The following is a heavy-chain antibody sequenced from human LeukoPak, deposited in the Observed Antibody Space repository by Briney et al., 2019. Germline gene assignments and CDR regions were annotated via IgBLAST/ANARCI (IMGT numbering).Heavy chain of an antibody. J-gene: IGHJ4*02. V-gene: IGHV1-69*01. CDR2: IIPIFGTA. CDR1: GGTFSSYA. CDR3: ARGSTEMATITFLDY. Sequence: AVKVSCKASGGTFSSYAISWVRQAPGQGLEWMGGIIPIFGTANYAQKFQGRVTITADESTSTAYMELSSLRSEDTAVYYCARGSTEMATITFLDYWGQGTLVTVSS. D-gene: IGHD5-24*01.